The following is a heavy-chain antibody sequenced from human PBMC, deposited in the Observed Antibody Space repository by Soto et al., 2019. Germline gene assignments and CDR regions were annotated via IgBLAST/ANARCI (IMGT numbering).Heavy chain of an antibody. CDR1: GFSVTYTY. V-gene: IGHV3-66*01. CDR2: IYSGGRT. D-gene: IGHD2-15*01. Sequence: EVQLVESGGGLVQPGGSLRLSCAASGFSVTYTYMSWIRQAPGKGLEWVSVIYSGGRTFYADSVRGRFTISRDEGKNTPYHQMPSLRPEDTAVYFCARSDCSSGSCPNWFDPWGQGTPVIVSS. CDR3: ARSDCSSGSCPNWFDP. J-gene: IGHJ5*02.